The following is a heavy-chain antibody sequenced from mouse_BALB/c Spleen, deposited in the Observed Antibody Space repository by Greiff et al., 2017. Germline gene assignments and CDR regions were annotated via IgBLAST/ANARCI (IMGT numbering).Heavy chain of an antibody. CDR1: GFTFSSYA. CDR2: ISSGGSYT. J-gene: IGHJ4*01. V-gene: IGHV5-9-4*01. Sequence: EVQVVESGGGLVKPGGSLKLSCAASGFTFSSYAMSWVRQSPEKRLEWVAEISSGGSYTYYPDTVTGRFTISRDNAKNTLYLEMSSLRSEDTAMYYCAREANSSVDYWGQGTSVTVSS. D-gene: IGHD4-1*01. CDR3: AREANSSVDY.